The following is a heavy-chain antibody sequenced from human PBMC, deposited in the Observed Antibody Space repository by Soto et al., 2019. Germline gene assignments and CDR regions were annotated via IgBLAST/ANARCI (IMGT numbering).Heavy chain of an antibody. Sequence: QVQLQESGPGLVKPSQTLSLTCTVSGGSISSGGYYWSWIRQHPGKGLEWIGYIYYSGRTNYNPSLKSRVTISVDTSKNQFSLKLNSVTAADTAVYYCARVFSDSSSFFDPWGQGTLVTDSS. D-gene: IGHD6-13*01. CDR3: ARVFSDSSSFFDP. J-gene: IGHJ5*02. V-gene: IGHV4-31*03. CDR1: GGSISSGGYY. CDR2: IYYSGRT.